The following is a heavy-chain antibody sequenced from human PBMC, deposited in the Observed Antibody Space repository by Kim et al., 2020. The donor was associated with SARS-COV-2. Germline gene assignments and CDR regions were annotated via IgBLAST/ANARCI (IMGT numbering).Heavy chain of an antibody. CDR1: GYTFTSYA. Sequence: ASVKVSCKASGYTFTSYAMHWVRQAPGQRLEWMGWINAGNGNTKYSQKFQGRVTITRDTSASTAYMELSSLRSEDTAVYYCARGGAYCSGGSCLPGDWFDPWGQGTLVTVSS. CDR3: ARGGAYCSGGSCLPGDWFDP. J-gene: IGHJ5*02. CDR2: INAGNGNT. D-gene: IGHD2-15*01. V-gene: IGHV1-3*01.